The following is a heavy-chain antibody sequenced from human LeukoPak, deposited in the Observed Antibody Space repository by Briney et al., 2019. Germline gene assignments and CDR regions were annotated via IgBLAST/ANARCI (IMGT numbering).Heavy chain of an antibody. CDR1: GFTFSDYS. J-gene: IGHJ3*02. Sequence: AGGSLRLSCTASGFTFSDYSTNWVRQAPGKGLEWISYISPSSDTFYYADSVRGRFTISRDNAKKSLYLQMHSLRAEDTAVYYCAKDHYCSSTSCPNDAFDIWGQGTKVTVSS. D-gene: IGHD2-2*01. CDR2: ISPSSDTF. CDR3: AKDHYCSSTSCPNDAFDI. V-gene: IGHV3-48*01.